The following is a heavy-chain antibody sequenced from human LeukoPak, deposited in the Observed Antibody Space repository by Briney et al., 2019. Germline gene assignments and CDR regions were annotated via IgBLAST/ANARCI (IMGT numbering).Heavy chain of an antibody. J-gene: IGHJ6*03. CDR1: VCTFSIYA. CDR3: ARIDNWNYYYMDV. CDR2: IIPIFGTA. Sequence: SVTVSFKASVCTFSIYAISWVRQAPGQGLEWMGGIIPIFGTANYAQKFQGRVTITADESTSTAYMELSSLRSEDTAVYYCARIDNWNYYYMDVWGKGTTVTVSS. D-gene: IGHD1-20*01. V-gene: IGHV1-69*13.